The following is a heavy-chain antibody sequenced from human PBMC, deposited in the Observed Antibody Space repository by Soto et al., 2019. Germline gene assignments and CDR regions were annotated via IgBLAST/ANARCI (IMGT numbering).Heavy chain of an antibody. CDR1: GFTFSSYW. CDR3: ARSLSDSSGYYYYYYGMDV. J-gene: IGHJ6*02. D-gene: IGHD3-22*01. Sequence: EVQLVESGGGLVQPGGSLRLSCAASGFTFSSYWMSWVRQAPGKGLEWVANIKQDGSEKYYVDSVKGRFTISRDNAENSLYLQMNILRAEDTAVYYCARSLSDSSGYYYYYYGMDVWGQGTTVTVSS. CDR2: IKQDGSEK. V-gene: IGHV3-7*03.